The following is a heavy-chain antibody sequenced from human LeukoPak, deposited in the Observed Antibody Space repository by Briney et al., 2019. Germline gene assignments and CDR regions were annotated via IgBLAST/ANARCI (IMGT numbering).Heavy chain of an antibody. D-gene: IGHD2/OR15-2a*01. CDR1: GGSISSYY. CDR3: ARVPNRGNIRDVFDI. CDR2: IYYSGST. Sequence: SETLSLTCTVSGGSISSYYWSWIRQPPGKGLEWIGYIYYSGSTNYNPSLKSRVTISVDTSKNQFSLKLSSVTAADTAVYYCARVPNRGNIRDVFDIWGQGTMVTVSS. V-gene: IGHV4-59*01. J-gene: IGHJ3*02.